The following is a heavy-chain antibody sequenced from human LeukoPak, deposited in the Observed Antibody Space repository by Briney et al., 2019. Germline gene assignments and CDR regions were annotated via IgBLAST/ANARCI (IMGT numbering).Heavy chain of an antibody. D-gene: IGHD4-17*01. Sequence: SETLSLTCTVSGYSISSGYYWGWIRQPPGKGLEWIGSIYHSGSTYYNPSLKSRVTISVDTSKNQFSLKLSSVTAADTAVYYCARDDYGDEYYFDYWGQGTPVTVSS. CDR3: ARDDYGDEYYFDY. CDR2: IYHSGST. J-gene: IGHJ4*02. V-gene: IGHV4-38-2*02. CDR1: GYSISSGYY.